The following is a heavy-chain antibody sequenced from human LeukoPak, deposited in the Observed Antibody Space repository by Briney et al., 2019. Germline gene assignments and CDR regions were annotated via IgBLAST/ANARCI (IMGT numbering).Heavy chain of an antibody. Sequence: GESLKISCKGSGYSFTSYWISWVRQMPGKGLEWMGTIYPGDSDARYSPSFQGQVTISADKFISTAYLQWSSLKASDTAMYYCARVGFHSSGYYFLGNENWGQGTLVTVSS. D-gene: IGHD3-22*01. CDR3: ARVGFHSSGYYFLGNEN. V-gene: IGHV5-51*01. CDR2: IYPGDSDA. CDR1: GYSFTSYW. J-gene: IGHJ4*02.